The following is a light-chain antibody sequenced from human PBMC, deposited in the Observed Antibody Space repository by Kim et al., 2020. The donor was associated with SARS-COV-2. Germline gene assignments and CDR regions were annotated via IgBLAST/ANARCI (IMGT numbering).Light chain of an antibody. Sequence: SYELTQPLSVSVALGQTARITCGGNNIGSKNVHWYQQKPGQATVLVMYRDVYRPSGIPERFSGSKSGNTATLAISGAQAGDEADYYCQVWDNTTGVFGTGTKVTVL. CDR2: RDV. J-gene: IGLJ1*01. CDR1: NIGSKN. CDR3: QVWDNTTGV. V-gene: IGLV3-9*01.